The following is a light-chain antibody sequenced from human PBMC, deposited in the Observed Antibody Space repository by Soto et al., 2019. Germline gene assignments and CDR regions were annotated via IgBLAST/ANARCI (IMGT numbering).Light chain of an antibody. J-gene: IGKJ1*01. Sequence: LTESPGTLAFSPGGRANLSCRASESVRSSYLAWYQQKPGQAPRLLIYGASTRATGIPDRFSGSGSGTDFTLTISRLAPEDVAVYYCQQYGSSGTFGQGTKVDIK. CDR2: GAS. CDR3: QQYGSSGT. CDR1: ESVRSSY. V-gene: IGKV3-20*01.